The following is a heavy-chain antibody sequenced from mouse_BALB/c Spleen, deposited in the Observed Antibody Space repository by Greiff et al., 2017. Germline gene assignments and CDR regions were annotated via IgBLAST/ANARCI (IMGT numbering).Heavy chain of an antibody. Sequence: EVNVVESGGGLVQPGESLKLSCESNEYEFPSHDMSWVRKTPEKRLELVAAINSDGGSTYYPDTMERRFIISRDNTKKTLYLQMSSLRSEDTALYYCARQGDGGTWFAYWGQGTLVTVSA. V-gene: IGHV5-2*01. CDR2: INSDGGST. D-gene: IGHD3-3*01. J-gene: IGHJ3*01. CDR1: EYEFPSHD. CDR3: ARQGDGGTWFAY.